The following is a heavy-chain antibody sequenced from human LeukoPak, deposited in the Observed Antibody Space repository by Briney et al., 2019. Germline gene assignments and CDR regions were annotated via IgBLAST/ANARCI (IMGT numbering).Heavy chain of an antibody. CDR3: ARGGFTYSSGWYGLEYYFDY. D-gene: IGHD6-19*01. J-gene: IGHJ4*02. Sequence: PSETLSLTCAVYGGSFSGYYWSWIRQPPGKGLEWIGEIDHSGSTNYNPSLKSRVTISVDTSKNQFSLKLSSVTAADTAVYYCARGGFTYSSGWYGLEYYFDYWGQGTLVIVSS. CDR2: IDHSGST. V-gene: IGHV4-34*01. CDR1: GGSFSGYY.